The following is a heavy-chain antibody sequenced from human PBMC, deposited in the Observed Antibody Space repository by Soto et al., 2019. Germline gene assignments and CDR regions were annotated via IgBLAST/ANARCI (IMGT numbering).Heavy chain of an antibody. Sequence: ASVIVSCKVSGYTLTELSMHWVRQAPGKGLEWLGGFDPEDGETIYAQKFQGRVTMTEDTSTDTAYMELSSLRSEDTAVYYCARGGCSSTSCSIIPYNWFDPWGQGTLVTVSS. CDR2: FDPEDGET. CDR1: GYTLTELS. J-gene: IGHJ5*02. V-gene: IGHV1-24*01. CDR3: ARGGCSSTSCSIIPYNWFDP. D-gene: IGHD2-2*01.